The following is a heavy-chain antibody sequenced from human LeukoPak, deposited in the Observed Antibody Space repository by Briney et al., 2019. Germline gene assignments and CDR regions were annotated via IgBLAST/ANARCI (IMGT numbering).Heavy chain of an antibody. CDR1: GYTFSGHY. V-gene: IGHV1-2*06. Sequence: ASVKVSCKASGYTFSGHYLHWVRQAPGQGLEWMGRINPNTGVTQYTENFQGRVTMTGDTSISTAYMELSSLRSEDTAVYYCARAPDSSSWYSGDYFDYWGQGTLVTVSS. CDR2: INPNTGVT. D-gene: IGHD6-13*01. J-gene: IGHJ4*02. CDR3: ARAPDSSSWYSGDYFDY.